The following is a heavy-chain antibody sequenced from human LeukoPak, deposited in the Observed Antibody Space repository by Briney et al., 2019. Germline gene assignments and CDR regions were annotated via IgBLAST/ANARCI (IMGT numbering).Heavy chain of an antibody. J-gene: IGHJ4*02. Sequence: SETLSLTCAVYGGSFSGYYWSWIRQPPGKGLEWIGEINHSGSTNYNPSLKSRVTISVDTSKNQFSLKLSSVTAADTVVCYCARVKGYYGSGSYSLDYWGQGTLVTVSS. CDR2: INHSGST. CDR1: GGSFSGYY. D-gene: IGHD3-10*01. CDR3: ARVKGYYGSGSYSLDY. V-gene: IGHV4-34*01.